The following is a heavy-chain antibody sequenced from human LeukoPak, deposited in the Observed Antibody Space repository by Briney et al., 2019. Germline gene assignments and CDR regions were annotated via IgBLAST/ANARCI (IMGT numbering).Heavy chain of an antibody. V-gene: IGHV1-69*04. CDR1: GGTFSSYA. Sequence: SVKVSCKASGGTFSSYAISWVRQAPGQGLEWMGRIIPILGIANYAQKFQGRVTITADKSTSTAYMELSSLRSEDTAVYYCARDLNVVADLYYIDYWGQGTLVTVSS. CDR2: IIPILGIA. D-gene: IGHD2-15*01. CDR3: ARDLNVVADLYYIDY. J-gene: IGHJ4*02.